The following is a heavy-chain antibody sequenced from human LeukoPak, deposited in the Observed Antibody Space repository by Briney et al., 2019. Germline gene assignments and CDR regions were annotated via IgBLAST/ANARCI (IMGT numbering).Heavy chain of an antibody. CDR2: ISGYNGNT. CDR3: ARDSHRAQDAFDI. V-gene: IGHV1-18*01. J-gene: IGHJ3*02. CDR1: GYTFSSYG. Sequence: GASVKVSCKTSGYTFSSYGVRWVRQAPGQGLEWMGWISGYNGNTNYARKFQGRVTMTRDTSTSTAYMEMRSLRSDDTAVYYCARDSHRAQDAFDIWGQGTMVTVSS.